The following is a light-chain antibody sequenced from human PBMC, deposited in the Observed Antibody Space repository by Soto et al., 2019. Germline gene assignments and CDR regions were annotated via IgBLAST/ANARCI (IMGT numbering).Light chain of an antibody. CDR2: GAS. Sequence: VMRQSPATLPVSPGEGATXSXXDSQGIGDTLAWYQQKXGQAPRXXIYGASSRETGIPDRFSGSGSGTEFTLTISRLEPEDFAVYDCQQYGSSTFTFGGGTKVDIK. CDR3: QQYGSSTFT. J-gene: IGKJ4*01. CDR1: QGIGDT. V-gene: IGKV3-20*01.